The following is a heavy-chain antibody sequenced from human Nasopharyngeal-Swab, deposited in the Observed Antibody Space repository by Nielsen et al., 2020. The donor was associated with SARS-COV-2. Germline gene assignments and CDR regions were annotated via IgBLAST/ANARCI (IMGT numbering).Heavy chain of an antibody. J-gene: IGHJ5*02. Sequence: VRQMPGKGLEWMGRIDPSDSYTNYSPSFQGHVTISADKSISTAYLQWSSLKASDTAVYYCARVRVLRFLEWQTKGGFDPWGQGTLVTVS. D-gene: IGHD3-3*01. CDR3: ARVRVLRFLEWQTKGGFDP. V-gene: IGHV5-10-1*01. CDR2: IDPSDSYT.